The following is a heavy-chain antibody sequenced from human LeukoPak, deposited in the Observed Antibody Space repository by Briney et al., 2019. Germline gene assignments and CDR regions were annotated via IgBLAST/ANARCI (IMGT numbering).Heavy chain of an antibody. J-gene: IGHJ4*02. CDR2: IWYDGSNK. Sequence: PGGSLRLSCAASGFTFSSYAMHWVRQAPGKGLEWVAVIWYDGSNKYYADSVKGRFTVSRDNSKNTLYLQMNSLRAEDTAVYYCARDPGGDPYYFDYWGQGTLVTVSS. CDR1: GFTFSSYA. CDR3: ARDPGGDPYYFDY. D-gene: IGHD2-21*02. V-gene: IGHV3-30*04.